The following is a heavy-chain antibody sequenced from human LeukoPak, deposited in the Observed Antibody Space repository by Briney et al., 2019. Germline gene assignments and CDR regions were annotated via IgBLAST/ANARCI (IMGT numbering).Heavy chain of an antibody. V-gene: IGHV3-21*01. CDR3: ARGWGIAAAGTVVDY. CDR1: GLSVSDAW. D-gene: IGHD6-13*01. J-gene: IGHJ4*02. CDR2: ISSSSSYI. Sequence: GGSLRLSCAASGLSVSDAWMSWVRQAPGKGLEWVSSISSSSSYIYYADSVKGRFTISRDNAKNSLYLQMNSLRAEDTAVYYCARGWGIAAAGTVVDYWGQGTLVTVSS.